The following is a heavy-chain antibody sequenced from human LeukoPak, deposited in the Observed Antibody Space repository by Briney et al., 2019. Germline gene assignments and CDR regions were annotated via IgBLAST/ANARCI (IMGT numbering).Heavy chain of an antibody. V-gene: IGHV3-66*01. CDR1: RFTVNTNY. CDR3: AMITSVGSDRFDP. D-gene: IGHD3-10*01. CDR2: TYSGNYT. J-gene: IGHJ5*02. Sequence: GGSLRLSCAASRFTVNTNYMSWVRQAPGKGLEWVSVTYSGNYTYYADSVKGRLTISRDNSKNTLYLQMNSLRAEDTAVYYCAMITSVGSDRFDPWGQGTLVTVSS.